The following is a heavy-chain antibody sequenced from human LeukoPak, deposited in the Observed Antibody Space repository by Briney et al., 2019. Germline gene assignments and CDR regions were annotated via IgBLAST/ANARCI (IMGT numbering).Heavy chain of an antibody. J-gene: IGHJ4*02. V-gene: IGHV3-33*01. CDR3: ARQYDYVWGSYRPNFDY. CDR1: GITFSSYG. D-gene: IGHD3-16*02. Sequence: PGGSLRLSCAASGITFSSYGMHWVRQAPGKGLEWVAVIWYDGSNKYYADSVKGRFAISRDNSKNTLYLQMNSLRAEDTAVYYCARQYDYVWGSYRPNFDYWGQGTLVTVSS. CDR2: IWYDGSNK.